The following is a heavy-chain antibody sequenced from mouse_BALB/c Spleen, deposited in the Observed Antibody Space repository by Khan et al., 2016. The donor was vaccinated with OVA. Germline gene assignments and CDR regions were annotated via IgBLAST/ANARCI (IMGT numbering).Heavy chain of an antibody. J-gene: IGHJ2*01. CDR3: ARVYGGDFDY. Sequence: VQLKESGPGLVKPSQSLSLTCTVTGYSITSDYAWNWIRQFPGNKLEWMGYISYSGNTNYNPSLKSRLSITRDTSENQFFLQLNSVTTEDTATYYCARVYGGDFDYWGQGTTLTVSS. V-gene: IGHV3-2*02. CDR2: ISYSGNT. D-gene: IGHD1-1*01. CDR1: GYSITSDYA.